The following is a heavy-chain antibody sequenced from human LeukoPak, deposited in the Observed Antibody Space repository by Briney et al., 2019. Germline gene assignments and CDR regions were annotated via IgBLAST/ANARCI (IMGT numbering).Heavy chain of an antibody. J-gene: IGHJ4*02. CDR1: GFTFTSYS. CDR2: INSDGSST. Sequence: GGSLRLSCAASGFTFTSYSMNWVRQAPGKGLEWVSRINSDGSSTSYADSVKGRFTISRDNAKNSLYLQMNSLRAEDTAVYYCARAGSYGYYFDYWGQGTLVTVSS. D-gene: IGHD5-18*01. V-gene: IGHV3-74*01. CDR3: ARAGSYGYYFDY.